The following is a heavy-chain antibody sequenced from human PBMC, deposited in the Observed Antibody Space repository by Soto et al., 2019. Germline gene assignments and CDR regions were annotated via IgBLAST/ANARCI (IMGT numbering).Heavy chain of an antibody. CDR2: IIPIFGTA. CDR3: ASIRDGYNLHYYYGMDV. CDR1: GGTFNSYA. Sequence: QVQLVQSGAEVKKPGSSVKVSCKASGGTFNSYAISWVRQAPGQGLECMGGIIPIFGTANYAQKSQGRVTISADESTSTAYMELSSLRSEDTAVYYCASIRDGYNLHYYYGMDVWGQGTTVTVSS. V-gene: IGHV1-69*12. D-gene: IGHD5-12*01. J-gene: IGHJ6*02.